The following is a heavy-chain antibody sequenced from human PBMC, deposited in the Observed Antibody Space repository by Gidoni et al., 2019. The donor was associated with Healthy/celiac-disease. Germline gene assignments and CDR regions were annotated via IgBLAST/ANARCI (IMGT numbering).Heavy chain of an antibody. CDR2: VNPNSGNT. Sequence: QVQLVQSGAEVKKPGASVKVSCKASGYTFTSYDINWVRQATGQGLEWMGWVNPNSGNTGYAQKFQGRVTMTRNTSISTAYMELSSLRSEDTAVYYCASQAEYCSGGSCYSVDYWGQGTLVTVSA. V-gene: IGHV1-8*01. CDR3: ASQAEYCSGGSCYSVDY. D-gene: IGHD2-15*01. J-gene: IGHJ4*02. CDR1: GYTFTSYD.